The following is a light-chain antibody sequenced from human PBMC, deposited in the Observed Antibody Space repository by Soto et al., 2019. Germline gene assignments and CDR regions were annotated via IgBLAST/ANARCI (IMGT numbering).Light chain of an antibody. Sequence: DIQMTQSPSTLSAFIGDRVTITCRASRNIGNWLAWYQQKPGKAPNLLIYKASSLESGVPSRFSGSGSGTEFTLTISSLQPDDFATYYCQQYNTYWYTFGQGTKLEIK. CDR3: QQYNTYWYT. CDR2: KAS. J-gene: IGKJ2*01. CDR1: RNIGNW. V-gene: IGKV1-5*03.